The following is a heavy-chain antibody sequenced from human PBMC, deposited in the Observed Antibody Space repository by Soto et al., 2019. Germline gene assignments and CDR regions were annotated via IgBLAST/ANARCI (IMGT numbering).Heavy chain of an antibody. V-gene: IGHV1-18*01. CDR1: GYTFTSYG. Sequence: ASVKVSFKASGYTFTSYGISWVRQAPGQGLEWMGWISAYNGNTNYAQKLQGRVTMTTDTSTSTAYMELRSLRSDDTAVYYCARDCSGGSCYYYFDYWGQGTLVTVSS. CDR3: ARDCSGGSCYYYFDY. CDR2: ISAYNGNT. J-gene: IGHJ4*02. D-gene: IGHD2-15*01.